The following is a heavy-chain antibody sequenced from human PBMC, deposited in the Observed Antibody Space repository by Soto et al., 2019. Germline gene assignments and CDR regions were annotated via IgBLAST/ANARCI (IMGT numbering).Heavy chain of an antibody. V-gene: IGHV4-39*01. D-gene: IGHD6-25*01. CDR2: AYFSGGNT. J-gene: IGHJ4*02. CDR1: GDSMRGYHFY. CDR3: AYGSSSAWIDY. Sequence: PSETLSLTCSVSGDSMRGYHFYWGWIRQAPGKGLEWIGSAYFSGGNTSYSPSLKSRVSISVDTSKNEFSLRLTSLTAADTAVYFCAYGSSSAWIDYWGQGTLVTVSS.